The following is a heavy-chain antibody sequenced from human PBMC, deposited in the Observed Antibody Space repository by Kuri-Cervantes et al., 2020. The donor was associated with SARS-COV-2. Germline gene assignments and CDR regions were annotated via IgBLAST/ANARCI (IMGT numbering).Heavy chain of an antibody. V-gene: IGHV5-51*01. CDR3: ARRGSATTFLDY. J-gene: IGHJ4*02. D-gene: IGHD2-15*01. Sequence: GSLRLSCKVSGYTFTTHWIGWLRQMPGKGLEWMGIIYPSDSDTRYSPSFQGQVIISVDRSINTAYLQWSSLKPSDTATYYCARRGSATTFLDYWGQGTQVTVSS. CDR1: GYTFTTHW. CDR2: IYPSDSDT.